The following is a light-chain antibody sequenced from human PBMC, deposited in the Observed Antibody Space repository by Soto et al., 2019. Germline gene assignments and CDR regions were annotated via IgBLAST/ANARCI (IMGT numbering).Light chain of an antibody. CDR2: EAS. Sequence: EIVLTQSPATLSLSAGERATLYCRASQTVSSSLAWYQQTHGQAPRILIYEASNRATGIPDRFSGSGSGTDFTLPISRLEPEDFAVYYCQQYVSSPWAFGQGTKV. CDR1: QTVSSS. V-gene: IGKV3-20*01. J-gene: IGKJ1*01. CDR3: QQYVSSPWA.